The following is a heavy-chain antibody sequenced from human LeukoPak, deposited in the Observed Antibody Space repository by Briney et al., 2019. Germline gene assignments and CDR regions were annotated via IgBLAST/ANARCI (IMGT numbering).Heavy chain of an antibody. Sequence: PSETLSLTCAVYGGSFSGYYWSWIRQPPGKGLEWIGEIIHSGSTNYNPSLKSRVTISVGTSKNQFSLKLSSVTAADTAVYYCGTHARGYYMDVWGKGTTVTVSS. CDR2: IIHSGST. CDR1: GGSFSGYY. V-gene: IGHV4-34*12. CDR3: GTHARGYYMDV. J-gene: IGHJ6*03. D-gene: IGHD3-10*01.